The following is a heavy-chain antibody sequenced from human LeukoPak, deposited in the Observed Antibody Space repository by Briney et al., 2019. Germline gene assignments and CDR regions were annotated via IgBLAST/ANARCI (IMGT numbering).Heavy chain of an antibody. D-gene: IGHD6-13*01. CDR3: ARNGGYSSSWDYYYYGMDV. V-gene: IGHV4-59*08. J-gene: IGHJ6*02. CDR2: IYYSGST. Sequence: SETLSLTCTVSGGSISSYYWSWIRQPPGKGLEWSGYIYYSGSTNYNPSLKSRVTISVDTSKNQFSLKLSSVTAADTAVYYCARNGGYSSSWDYYYYGMDVWGQGTTVTVSS. CDR1: GGSISSYY.